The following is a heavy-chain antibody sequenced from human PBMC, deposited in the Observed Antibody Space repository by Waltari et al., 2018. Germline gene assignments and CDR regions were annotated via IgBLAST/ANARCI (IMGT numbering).Heavy chain of an antibody. CDR1: GGSISSYY. J-gene: IGHJ5*02. D-gene: IGHD1-20*01. V-gene: IGHV4-59*01. CDR3: ARGRTSITGTTVGWFDP. Sequence: QVQLQASGPGLVQPSETLSLTCTVSGGSISSYYWSLIRPPPGKGLEWIGYIYYSGSTNYNPSLKSRVTISVDTSKNQFSLKLSAVTAADTAVYYCARGRTSITGTTVGWFDPWGQGTLVTVSS. CDR2: IYYSGST.